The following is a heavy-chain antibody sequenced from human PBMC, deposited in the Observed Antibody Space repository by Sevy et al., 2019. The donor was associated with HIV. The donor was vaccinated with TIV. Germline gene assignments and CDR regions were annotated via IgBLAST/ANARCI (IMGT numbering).Heavy chain of an antibody. J-gene: IGHJ4*02. CDR2: ISGSQGTP. CDR3: AKSEWGNIVFCTRSSCYPFDY. CDR1: GFTFTSYA. V-gene: IGHV3-23*01. D-gene: IGHD2-2*01. Sequence: GGSLRLSCAASGFTFTSYAMSWVRQAPGKGLEWVSSISGSQGTPYYADSVKGRFTISRDNSKNTLYLQMSSLRAEDTAVYYCAKSEWGNIVFCTRSSCYPFDYWGQGTLVTVSS.